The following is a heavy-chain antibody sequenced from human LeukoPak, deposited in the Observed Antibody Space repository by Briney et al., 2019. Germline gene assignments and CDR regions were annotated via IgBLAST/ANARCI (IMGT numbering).Heavy chain of an antibody. Sequence: GESLKISFKGSGYSFTSYWIGWVRQMPGKGLEWMGIIYPGDSDTRYSPSFQGQVTISADKSISTAYLQWSSLKASDTAMYYCASPPFGYSNYVGYWGQGTLVTVSS. CDR2: IYPGDSDT. CDR1: GYSFTSYW. J-gene: IGHJ4*02. CDR3: ASPPFGYSNYVGY. D-gene: IGHD4-11*01. V-gene: IGHV5-51*01.